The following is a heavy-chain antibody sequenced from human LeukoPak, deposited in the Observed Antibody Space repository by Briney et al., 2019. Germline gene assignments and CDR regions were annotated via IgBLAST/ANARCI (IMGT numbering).Heavy chain of an antibody. CDR2: IGQDGSER. J-gene: IGHJ3*02. CDR1: GFDFNNYF. D-gene: IGHD2-2*01. CDR3: ARDLYCSTTSCTDAFDI. Sequence: GSLRLSCAVSGFDFNNYFMAWFRQAPGKGLEWVANIGQDGSERNYVGSVKGRFTISRDNTKKSLFLQMSGLRVDDTAVYFCARDLYCSTTSCTDAFDIWGQGTMVTASS. V-gene: IGHV3-7*01.